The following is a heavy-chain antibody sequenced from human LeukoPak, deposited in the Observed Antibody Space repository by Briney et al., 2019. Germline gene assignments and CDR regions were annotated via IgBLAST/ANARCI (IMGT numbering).Heavy chain of an antibody. CDR1: GFTFSSYG. CDR2: ISYDGSNK. D-gene: IGHD4-17*01. V-gene: IGHV3-30*18. CDR3: AKVDYGEFTIDY. Sequence: GGSLRLSCAASGFTFSSYGMHWVRQAPGKGLEWVAVISYDGSNKYYADSVKGRFTISRDNSKNTLYLQMNSLRAEDTAVYYCAKVDYGEFTIDYWGQGTLVTVSS. J-gene: IGHJ4*02.